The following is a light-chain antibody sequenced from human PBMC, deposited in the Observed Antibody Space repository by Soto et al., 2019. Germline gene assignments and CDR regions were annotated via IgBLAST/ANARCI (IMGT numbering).Light chain of an antibody. CDR3: QQFDNTPSVT. V-gene: IGKV1-33*01. J-gene: IGKJ5*01. Sequence: DIQMTQSPSSLSASVGDRVTITCQASQDINNRSNWFQQRPGKAPKLLIYDASNLETGVPSRFSGRGSGTDFSLTISSLQPEDIATYYCQQFDNTPSVTFGQGTRLEIK. CDR2: DAS. CDR1: QDINNR.